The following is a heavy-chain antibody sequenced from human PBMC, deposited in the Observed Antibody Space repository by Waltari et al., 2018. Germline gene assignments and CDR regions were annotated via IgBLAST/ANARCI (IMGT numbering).Heavy chain of an antibody. CDR2: IYHSGST. D-gene: IGHD3-9*01. CDR1: GYSXXXXYY. V-gene: IGHV4-38-2*02. CDR3: XREGYDIXTGSRFDP. Sequence: QVQLQESGPGLVXPSETLSLTCAVSGYSXXXXYYWGWIRQPPGKWLEWIWSIYHSGSTDYNPSLKCRVTMSVATXKNQFSLKLSSVTXXDTAGYYCXREGYDIXTGSRFDPWGQGTLVXXSX. J-gene: IGHJ5*02.